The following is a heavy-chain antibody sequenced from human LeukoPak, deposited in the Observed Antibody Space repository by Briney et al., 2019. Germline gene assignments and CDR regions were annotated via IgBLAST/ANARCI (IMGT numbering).Heavy chain of an antibody. CDR3: AKEGRLQSSHY. J-gene: IGHJ4*02. V-gene: IGHV3-64*01. CDR1: GFTFSSYG. D-gene: IGHD5-24*01. Sequence: GGSLRLSCAASGFTFSSYGMHWVRQAPGKELEYVSSISSNGGTTYYVNSVKGRFIISRDNSKNTLYLQMASLRGEDMGVYYCAKEGRLQSSHYWGQGTLVTVSS. CDR2: ISSNGGTT.